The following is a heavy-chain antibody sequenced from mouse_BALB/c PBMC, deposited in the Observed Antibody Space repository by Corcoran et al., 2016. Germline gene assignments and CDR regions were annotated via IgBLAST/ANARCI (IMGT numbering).Heavy chain of an antibody. CDR2: INPGSSTI. Sequence: EVKLLESGGSLVQHGGSLKLSCAESEFDFSRYWMSWVRQAPGKGLEWIGEINPGSSTINYSPSLKDKFIISRNNAKNTLYLQRSKVRSEYTALYYCARNHNYGLFAYWGQGTLVTVSA. J-gene: IGHJ3*01. V-gene: IGHV4-1*02. CDR1: EFDFSRYW. D-gene: IGHD1-1*01. CDR3: ARNHNYGLFAY.